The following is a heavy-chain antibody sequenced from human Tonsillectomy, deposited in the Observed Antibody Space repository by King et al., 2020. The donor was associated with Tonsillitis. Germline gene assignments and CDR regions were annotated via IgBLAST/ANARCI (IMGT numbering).Heavy chain of an antibody. V-gene: IGHV2-70*01. J-gene: IGHJ6*02. CDR2: IDWDDDK. D-gene: IGHD3-10*01. Sequence: TLKESGPALVKPTQTLTLTCTFSGFSLSTSGMCVSWIRQPPGKALEWLALIDWDDDKYYSTSLKTRPTISKDTSKNQVVLTMTNMDPVDTATYYCAPTPYYYGSGSYFTSPYYYYGMDVWGQGTTVTVSS. CDR1: GFSLSTSGMC. CDR3: APTPYYYGSGSYFTSPYYYYGMDV.